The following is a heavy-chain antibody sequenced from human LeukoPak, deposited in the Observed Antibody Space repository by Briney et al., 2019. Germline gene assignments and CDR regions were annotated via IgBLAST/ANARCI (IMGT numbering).Heavy chain of an antibody. D-gene: IGHD2-2*01. CDR1: GASISSGGYY. V-gene: IGHV4-61*08. J-gene: IGHJ4*02. CDR3: ARAGSSSTSWILDY. CDR2: IYYSGST. Sequence: SETLSLTCAVSGASISSGGYYWSWIRQPPGKGLEWIGYIYYSGSTNYNPSLKSRVTISVDTSKNQFSLKLTSVTAADTAVYYCARAGSSSTSWILDYWGQGTLATVSS.